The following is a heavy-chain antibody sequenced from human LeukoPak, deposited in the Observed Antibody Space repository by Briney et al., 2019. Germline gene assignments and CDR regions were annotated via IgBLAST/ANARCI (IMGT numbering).Heavy chain of an antibody. J-gene: IGHJ4*02. CDR3: ARDRGYDFWSGYYGFYFDY. D-gene: IGHD3-3*01. CDR2: INPNSGGT. V-gene: IGHV1-2*02. Sequence: ASVKVSCKASGHTFTGYYMHWVRQAPGQGLEWMGWINPNSGGTNYAQKFQGRVTMTRDTSISTAYMELSRLRSDDTAVYYCARDRGYDFWSGYYGFYFDYWGQGTLVTVSS. CDR1: GHTFTGYY.